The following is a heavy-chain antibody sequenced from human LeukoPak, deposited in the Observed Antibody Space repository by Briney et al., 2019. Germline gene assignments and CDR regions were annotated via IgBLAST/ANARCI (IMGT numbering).Heavy chain of an antibody. CDR1: GFTFSSYE. CDR3: TRTMAF. V-gene: IGHV3-48*03. J-gene: IGHJ4*02. D-gene: IGHD5-24*01. Sequence: GGSLRLSCTASGFTFSSYEMNWVRQAPGKGLEWVSDISSSGSPIYYADSVKGRFTVSRDNAKNSLYLQMSSLRAEDTAVYYCTRTMAFWGQGTLVAVSS. CDR2: ISSSGSPI.